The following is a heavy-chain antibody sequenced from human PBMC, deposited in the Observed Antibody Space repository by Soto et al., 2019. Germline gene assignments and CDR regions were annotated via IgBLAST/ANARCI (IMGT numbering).Heavy chain of an antibody. V-gene: IGHV4-30-2*01. J-gene: IGHJ3*02. D-gene: IGHD3-3*01. CDR3: ARARPGWSGYYDGAFDI. Sequence: KTSETLSLTCAVSGGSISSGGYSWSWIRQPPGKGLEWIGYIYHSGSTYYNPSLKSRVTISVDRSKNQFSLKLSSVTAADTAVYYCARARPGWSGYYDGAFDIWGQGTMVTVSS. CDR1: GGSISSGGYS. CDR2: IYHSGST.